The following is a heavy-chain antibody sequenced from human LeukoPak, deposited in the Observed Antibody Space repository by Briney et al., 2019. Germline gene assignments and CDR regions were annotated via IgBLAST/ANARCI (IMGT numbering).Heavy chain of an antibody. D-gene: IGHD3-10*01. Sequence: GGSLRLSCTVSGFNFNNYAMHWVRQAPGKGLEWLTIMSYDGTNKYYADSVKGRFTVSRDNSKNTLYLQMNNLRFDDTAVYYCARVARVGIGKLLRPLDKWGQGTLVSVSS. CDR1: GFNFNNYA. CDR3: ARVARVGIGKLLRPLDK. V-gene: IGHV3-30-3*01. J-gene: IGHJ4*02. CDR2: MSYDGTNK.